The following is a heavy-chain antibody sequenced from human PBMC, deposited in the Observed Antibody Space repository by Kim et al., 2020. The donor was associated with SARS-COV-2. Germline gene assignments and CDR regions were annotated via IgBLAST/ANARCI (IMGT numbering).Heavy chain of an antibody. Sequence: NYNPSLKSRVTMSVDTSKNQFSLRLTSVTAADAAMYYCARRYSNYWYFDLWGRGALVTVSS. J-gene: IGHJ2*01. CDR3: ARRYSNYWYFDL. V-gene: IGHV4-59*08. D-gene: IGHD4-4*01.